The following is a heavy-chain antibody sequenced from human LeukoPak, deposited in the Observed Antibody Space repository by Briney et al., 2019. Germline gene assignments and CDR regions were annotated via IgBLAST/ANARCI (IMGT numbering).Heavy chain of an antibody. CDR1: GFTFSSYG. Sequence: GGSLRLSCAASGFTFSSYGMHWVRQVPGKGLVWVARIYNDGSTTNYADSVKGRFTISRGNAKNSLYLQMNSLRAEDTAVYYCAKDISGSWSIDYWGQGTLVTVSS. CDR2: IYNDGSTT. CDR3: AKDISGSWSIDY. J-gene: IGHJ4*02. V-gene: IGHV3-74*01. D-gene: IGHD6-13*01.